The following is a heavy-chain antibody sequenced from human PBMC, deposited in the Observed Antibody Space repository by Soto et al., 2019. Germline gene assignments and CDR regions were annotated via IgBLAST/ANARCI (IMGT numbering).Heavy chain of an antibody. CDR2: FDPEDGET. Sequence: QVQLVQSGAEVEKPGASVKVSCKVSGYTLTELSMHWVRQAPGKGLEWMGGFDPEDGETSYAQKFQGRVTMTEDTATDTAYMELSSLRSEDTAVYYCATRVVVRELLQNWGQGTLVTVSS. V-gene: IGHV1-24*01. D-gene: IGHD1-26*01. J-gene: IGHJ1*01. CDR3: ATRVVVRELLQN. CDR1: GYTLTELS.